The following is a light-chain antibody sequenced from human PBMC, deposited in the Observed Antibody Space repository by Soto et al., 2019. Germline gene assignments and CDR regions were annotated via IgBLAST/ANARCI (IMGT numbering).Light chain of an antibody. CDR1: QALSNY. Sequence: DIQLTQSPSVLSASVGDTVTITCRASQALSNYLAWYQQKPGKAPDLLIYSASALHSGVPSRFSGSGSGTDFTLTISSLQPEDVATYYCQQANSFPITFGQGTRLEIK. CDR3: QQANSFPIT. V-gene: IGKV1-9*01. CDR2: SAS. J-gene: IGKJ5*01.